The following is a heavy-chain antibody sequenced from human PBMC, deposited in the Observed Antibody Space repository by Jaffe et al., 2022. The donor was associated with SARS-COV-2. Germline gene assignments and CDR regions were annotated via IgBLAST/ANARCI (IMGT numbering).Heavy chain of an antibody. D-gene: IGHD6-19*01. CDR3: ARGRGRAVAGTNYYYYYGMDV. Sequence: QVQLQQWGAGLLKPSETLSLTCAVYGGSFSGYYWSWIRQPPGKGLEWIGEINHSGSTNYNPSLKSRVTISVDTSKNQFSLKLSSVTAADTAVYYCARGRGRAVAGTNYYYYYGMDVWGQGTTVTVSS. CDR2: INHSGST. V-gene: IGHV4-34*01. CDR1: GGSFSGYY. J-gene: IGHJ6*02.